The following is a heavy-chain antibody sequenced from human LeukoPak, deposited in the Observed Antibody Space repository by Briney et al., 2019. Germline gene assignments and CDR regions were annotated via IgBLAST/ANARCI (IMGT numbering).Heavy chain of an antibody. CDR3: ARDLGSYSGDNWFDP. CDR1: GGSISSYY. D-gene: IGHD1-26*01. CDR2: IYTSGST. J-gene: IGHJ5*02. V-gene: IGHV4-4*07. Sequence: SETLSLTCTVSGGSISSYYWSWIRQPAGKGLEWIGRIYTSGSTNYNPSLKSRVTISVDTSKNQFSLKLSSVTAADTAVYYCARDLGSYSGDNWFDPWGQGTLVTVSS.